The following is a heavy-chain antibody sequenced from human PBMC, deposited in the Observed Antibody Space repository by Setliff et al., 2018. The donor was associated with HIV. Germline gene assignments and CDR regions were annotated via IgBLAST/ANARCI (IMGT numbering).Heavy chain of an antibody. V-gene: IGHV3-48*01. D-gene: IGHD3-22*01. CDR1: GFTFSSYS. J-gene: IGHJ3*02. Sequence: QAGGSMRLSGAASGFTFSSYSMNQVRQAPGKGLQWVSYISSSSNTNYYAYSVKGRFTISRDNAKNSMYLQMNSLSAADTAVHYCASSLYDSSINVIWGQGTMVTVSS. CDR2: ISSSSNTN. CDR3: ASSLYDSSINVI.